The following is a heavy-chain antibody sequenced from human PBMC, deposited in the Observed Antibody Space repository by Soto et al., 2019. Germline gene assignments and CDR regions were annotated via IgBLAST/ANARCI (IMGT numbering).Heavy chain of an antibody. CDR3: ARGDDYSNYYYYYYMDF. D-gene: IGHD4-4*01. V-gene: IGHV1-8*01. CDR1: GYTFTSYD. CDR2: MNPNSGNT. J-gene: IGHJ6*03. Sequence: GASVKVSCKASGYTFTSYDINWVRQATGQGLEWMGWMNPNSGNTGYAQKFQGRVTMTRNTSISTAYMELSSLRSEDTAVYYCARGDDYSNYYYYYYMDFWGKGTTVTVSS.